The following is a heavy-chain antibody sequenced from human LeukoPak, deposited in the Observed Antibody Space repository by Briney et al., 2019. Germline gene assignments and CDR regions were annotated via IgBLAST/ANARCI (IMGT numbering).Heavy chain of an antibody. Sequence: GGSLRLSCAASGFTFSTYTMSWVRQAPGKGLEWVSAISGSGGNTYYADSVKGRFTISRDNSKNTLYLQMDSLRADDTAVYYCAKAAFSRTSYFDYWGQGTLVTAS. CDR2: ISGSGGNT. CDR1: GFTFSTYT. D-gene: IGHD3-3*02. J-gene: IGHJ4*02. V-gene: IGHV3-23*01. CDR3: AKAAFSRTSYFDY.